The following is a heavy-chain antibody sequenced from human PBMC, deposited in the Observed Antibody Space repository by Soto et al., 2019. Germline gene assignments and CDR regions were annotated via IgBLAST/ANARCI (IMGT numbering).Heavy chain of an antibody. Sequence: VKVSCKASGGTLSSYAISWVRQAPGQGLEWMGGIIPIFGTANYAQKFQGRVTITADESTSTAYMELSSLRSEDTAVYYCARFAYDFWSGYYRGWFDPWGQGTLVTVSS. CDR1: GGTLSSYA. J-gene: IGHJ5*02. CDR2: IIPIFGTA. V-gene: IGHV1-69*13. D-gene: IGHD3-3*01. CDR3: ARFAYDFWSGYYRGWFDP.